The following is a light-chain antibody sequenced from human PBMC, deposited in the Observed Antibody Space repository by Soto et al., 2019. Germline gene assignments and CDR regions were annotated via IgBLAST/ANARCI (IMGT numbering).Light chain of an antibody. V-gene: IGKV3-20*01. CDR2: GAS. J-gene: IGKJ2*01. CDR1: QSVSSSF. CDR3: QQYGSAPLT. Sequence: EIVLTQSPGTLSLSPGERATLSCRASQSVSSSFLAWYQQKPGQAPRLLLYGASSRATGIPDRFSGSGSGTDFTLTISRLEPEDFAVYYCQQYGSAPLTFGQGTKLGIK.